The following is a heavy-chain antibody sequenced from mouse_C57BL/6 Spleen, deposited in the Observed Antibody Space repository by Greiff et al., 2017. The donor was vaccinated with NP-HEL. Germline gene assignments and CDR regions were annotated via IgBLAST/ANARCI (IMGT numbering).Heavy chain of an antibody. CDR3: ARRDGYYGYFDV. D-gene: IGHD2-3*01. Sequence: VQLQQSGPELVKPGASVKISCKASGYSFTDYYMNWVKQSHGKSLEWIGDINPNNGGTSYNQTFQGKATLTVDKSTSTAYMELRSLTSEDSAVYYCARRDGYYGYFDVWGTGTTVTVSS. J-gene: IGHJ1*03. CDR2: INPNNGGT. CDR1: GYSFTDYY. V-gene: IGHV1-26*01.